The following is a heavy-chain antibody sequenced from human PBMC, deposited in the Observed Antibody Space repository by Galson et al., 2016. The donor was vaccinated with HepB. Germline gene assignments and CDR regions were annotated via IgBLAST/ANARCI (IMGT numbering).Heavy chain of an antibody. CDR1: GGSIISADYY. J-gene: IGHJ6*04. Sequence: LSLTCTVSGGSIISADYYWNWLRQSPGKGLEWIGYIYYTGNTYYNPSLKSRVTISIDTSKNQFSLKLSSVTDADTAMYYCSRVVGGPRRYIYGMDVWGKGTTVTVSS. CDR3: SRVVGGPRRYIYGMDV. CDR2: IYYTGNT. D-gene: IGHD2-21*01. V-gene: IGHV4-30-4*01.